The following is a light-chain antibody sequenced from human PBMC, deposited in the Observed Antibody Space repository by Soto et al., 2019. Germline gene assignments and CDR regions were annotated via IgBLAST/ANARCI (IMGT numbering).Light chain of an antibody. CDR3: SSYTTSGSYV. J-gene: IGLJ1*01. CDR1: SSDVGGYSY. Sequence: QSVLTQPASVSGSPGQSITISCTGTSSDVGGYSYVSWYQQHPGKAPKLMIYEVSNRPAGVSNRFSGSKSVNTASLTISGLQAEDEADYYCSSYTTSGSYVFGTGTKVTVL. V-gene: IGLV2-14*01. CDR2: EVS.